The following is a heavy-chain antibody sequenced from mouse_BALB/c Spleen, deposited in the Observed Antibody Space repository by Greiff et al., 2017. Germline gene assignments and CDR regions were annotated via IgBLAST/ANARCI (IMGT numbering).Heavy chain of an antibody. Sequence: QVQLQQSGAELVKPGASVKLSCKASGYTFTSYYMYWVKQRPGQGLEWIGEINPSNGGTNFNEKFKSKATLTVDKSSSTAYMQLSSLTSEDSAVYYCTRGLRLWFAYWGQGTLVTVSA. CDR2: INPSNGGT. J-gene: IGHJ3*01. D-gene: IGHD2-2*01. CDR1: GYTFTSYY. V-gene: IGHV1S81*02. CDR3: TRGLRLWFAY.